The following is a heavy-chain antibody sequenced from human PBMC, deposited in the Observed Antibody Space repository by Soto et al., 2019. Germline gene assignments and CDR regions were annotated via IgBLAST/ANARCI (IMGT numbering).Heavy chain of an antibody. Sequence: QVHLVQSGTEVKKPGSSVKVSCKASGGTFSSSGFSWVRQAPGQGLEWMGMIVPSLDTTNYAQKFQARVTITADEVTSTAYMELSSLRSEDTVGYYCAILPQPRYTALPYAVDVCGQGTRV. J-gene: IGHJ6*02. V-gene: IGHV1-69*11. CDR2: IVPSLDTT. CDR3: AILPQPRYTALPYAVDV. CDR1: GGTFSSSG. D-gene: IGHD3-16*02.